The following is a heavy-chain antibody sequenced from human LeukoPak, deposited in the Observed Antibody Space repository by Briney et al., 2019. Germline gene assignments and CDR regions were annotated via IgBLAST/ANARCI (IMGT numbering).Heavy chain of an antibody. CDR2: IYYSGST. Sequence: ASETLSLTCTVSGGSISSFYWSWIRQPPGKGLDLIGYIYYSGSTNYNPSLNSRVTISVDTSKNQFSLKLSSVTAADTAVYYCARVRGSYPYYFDYWGQGTLVTVSS. CDR1: GGSISSFY. D-gene: IGHD1-26*01. V-gene: IGHV4-59*01. CDR3: ARVRGSYPYYFDY. J-gene: IGHJ4*02.